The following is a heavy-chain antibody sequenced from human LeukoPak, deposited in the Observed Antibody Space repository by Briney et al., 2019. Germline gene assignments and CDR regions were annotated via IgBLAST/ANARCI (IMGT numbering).Heavy chain of an antibody. J-gene: IGHJ5*02. CDR3: ARGDYYDSA. Sequence: SETLSLTCTVSGGSISSSYWSWIRQPPGKGLEWIGYISDSGSTNYNPSLKSRVTISVDTSKNQLFLKLRSVTTADTAVYYCARGDYYDSAWGQGTLITVSS. CDR1: GGSISSSY. D-gene: IGHD3-22*01. CDR2: ISDSGST. V-gene: IGHV4-59*01.